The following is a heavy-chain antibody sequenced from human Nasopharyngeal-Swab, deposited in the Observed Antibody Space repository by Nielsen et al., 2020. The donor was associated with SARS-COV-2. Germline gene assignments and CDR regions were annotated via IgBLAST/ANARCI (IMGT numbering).Heavy chain of an antibody. J-gene: IGHJ4*02. D-gene: IGHD4-17*01. CDR3: VKGVGYGDTGCFDE. CDR1: GFTYRTYA. CDR2: IICSCGNT. V-gene: IGHV3-23*01. Sequence: GESLKLSCVASGFTYRTYAMNLVRQAPGKGLEWVSGIICSCGNTYYADSVKGRFTISRDNSMETLYLQMNSLRLDDTAVYYCVKGVGYGDTGCFDEWGQGTLVTDSS.